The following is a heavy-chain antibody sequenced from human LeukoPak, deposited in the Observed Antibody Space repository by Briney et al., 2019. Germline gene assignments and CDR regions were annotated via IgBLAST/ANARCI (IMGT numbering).Heavy chain of an antibody. Sequence: PSETLSLTCTVSGGSISCYYWSRIRQRPAKGLEWIGYIYTSGSTNYNPSLKRRVTISVDVSKNQFSLTLSSVTAADTAVYYCATSPKVTYFDYWGQGTLVPVS. J-gene: IGHJ4*02. D-gene: IGHD4-11*01. CDR2: IYTSGST. CDR1: GGSISCYY. V-gene: IGHV4-4*09. CDR3: ATSPKVTYFDY.